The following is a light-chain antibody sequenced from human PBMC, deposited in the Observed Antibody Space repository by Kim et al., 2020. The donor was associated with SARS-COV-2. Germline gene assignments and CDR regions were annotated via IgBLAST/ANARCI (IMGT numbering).Light chain of an antibody. CDR1: QSISSY. Sequence: ASVGDRVTITCRASQSISSYLNWYQQKPGKAPKLLIYGASSLQSGVPSRFSGSGSGTEFTLTISSLQPEDFATYFCQQSYSSPLTFGGGTKVDIK. CDR2: GAS. CDR3: QQSYSSPLT. J-gene: IGKJ4*01. V-gene: IGKV1-39*01.